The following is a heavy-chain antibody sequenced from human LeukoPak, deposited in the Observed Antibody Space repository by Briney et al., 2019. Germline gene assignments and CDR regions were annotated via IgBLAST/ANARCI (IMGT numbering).Heavy chain of an antibody. V-gene: IGHV1-69*05. CDR3: AIKYYYGSGSYYAFGY. D-gene: IGHD3-10*01. CDR2: IIPIFGTA. Sequence: SVKVSCKASGGTFSSYAISWVRQAPGQGLEGMGGIIPIFGTANYAQKFQGRVTITTDESTSTAYMELSSLRSEDTAVYYCAIKYYYGSGSYYAFGYWGQGTLVTVSS. J-gene: IGHJ4*02. CDR1: GGTFSSYA.